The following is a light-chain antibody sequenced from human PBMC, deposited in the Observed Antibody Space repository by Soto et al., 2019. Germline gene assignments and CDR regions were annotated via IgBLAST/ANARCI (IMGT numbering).Light chain of an antibody. CDR3: VQFSHFPRT. CDR2: QIS. J-gene: IGKJ1*01. V-gene: IGKV2-24*01. Sequence: DIVLTQTPLSSPVTLGQPASISCRSSQSLVYXXGXTXLSWLQPRTGQPPRLLIYQISNRFSGVPDRFSGSWAGTDFALKISRVEAEDVGVYSCVQFSHFPRTFGQGTKVEIK. CDR1: QSLVYXXGXTX.